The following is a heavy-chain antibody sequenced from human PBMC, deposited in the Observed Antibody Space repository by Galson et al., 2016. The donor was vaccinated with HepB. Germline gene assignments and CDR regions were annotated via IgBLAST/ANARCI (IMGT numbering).Heavy chain of an antibody. Sequence: SLRLSCAVAGFTFSSSGFNGVRQAPGTGLQWVSYISSSISSIYYADSVMGRFTISRDNAENSLYLQMNRLRDEDTAVYHCARELVRSAFGLWGQGTMVTVSS. V-gene: IGHV3-48*02. CDR3: ARELVRSAFGL. J-gene: IGHJ3*01. CDR1: GFTFSSSG. CDR2: ISSSISSI. D-gene: IGHD1-26*01.